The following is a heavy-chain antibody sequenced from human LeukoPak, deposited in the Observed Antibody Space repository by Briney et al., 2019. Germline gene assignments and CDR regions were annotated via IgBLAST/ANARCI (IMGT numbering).Heavy chain of an antibody. Sequence: PGGSLRLSCAASGFTFSDYWMHWVRQAPGKGLVWVSRINSDGSSTSYADSVKGRFTISRDDAKNTLYLQMNSLRAEDTAVYYCARDVHGSGSFGWGQGTLVTVSS. CDR2: INSDGSST. J-gene: IGHJ4*02. V-gene: IGHV3-74*01. D-gene: IGHD3-10*01. CDR1: GFTFSDYW. CDR3: ARDVHGSGSFG.